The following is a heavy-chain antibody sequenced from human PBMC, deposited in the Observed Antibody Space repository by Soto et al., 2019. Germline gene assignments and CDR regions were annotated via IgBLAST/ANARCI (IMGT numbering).Heavy chain of an antibody. CDR3: TRHRGYSSGYWGQDF. V-gene: IGHV1-69*01. CDR2: IIPMFETT. J-gene: IGHJ4*02. D-gene: IGHD5-12*01. Sequence: QVQPVQSGAEVKKPGSSVKVSCKASGGAFGSYAINWVRQAPGQGLEWMGGIIPMFETTNYAQRFQGRVTVTADESTSTVYLALTRLRSEDTGMYYCTRHRGYSSGYWGQDFWGQGTLVTVSS. CDR1: GGAFGSYA.